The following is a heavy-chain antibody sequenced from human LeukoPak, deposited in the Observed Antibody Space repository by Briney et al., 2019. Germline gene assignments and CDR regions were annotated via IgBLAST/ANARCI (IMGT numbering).Heavy chain of an antibody. CDR1: GFTFNDCA. J-gene: IGHJ3*01. Sequence: PGGSLRLSCAASGFTFNDCAMTWVRQAPGKGLEWVSTIADAGTYYADSVKGRFIISRDNSKNMLYLQLNSLRADDTAMYYCARNLGPFDVRGHGTMVTVSS. CDR2: IADAGT. D-gene: IGHD3-16*01. V-gene: IGHV3-23*01. CDR3: ARNLGPFDV.